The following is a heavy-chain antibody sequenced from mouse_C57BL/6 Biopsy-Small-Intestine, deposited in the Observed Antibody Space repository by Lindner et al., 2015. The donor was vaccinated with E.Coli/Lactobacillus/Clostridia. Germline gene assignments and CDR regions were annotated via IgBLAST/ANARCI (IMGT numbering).Heavy chain of an antibody. D-gene: IGHD1-3*01. V-gene: IGHV1-84*02. CDR1: DFTFADYY. Sequence: SVKVSCKASDFTFADYYIHWVRQAPGQGLEWMGWINPDSGGTNYAQKFQGRVTMTRDTSISTAYMELSGLRSDDTALYYCARAHNDFWSGSYFDYWGQGTLVTVSS. J-gene: IGHJ2*01. CDR2: INPDSGGT. CDR3: ARAHNDFWSGSYFDY.